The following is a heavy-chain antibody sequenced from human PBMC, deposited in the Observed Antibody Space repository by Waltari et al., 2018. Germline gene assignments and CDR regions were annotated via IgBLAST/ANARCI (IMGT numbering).Heavy chain of an antibody. V-gene: IGHV4-39*01. CDR1: GGSISSSSYY. J-gene: IGHJ3*02. CDR3: ARPYSSSSKLVPDAFDI. Sequence: QLQLQESGPGLVKPSETLSLTCTVSGGSISSSSYYWGWIRQPPGKGLEWIGSIYYSGSTYYTPSLKSRGTISVDTSKNQFSLKLSSVTAADTAVYYCARPYSSSSKLVPDAFDIWGQGTMVTVSS. CDR2: IYYSGST. D-gene: IGHD6-6*01.